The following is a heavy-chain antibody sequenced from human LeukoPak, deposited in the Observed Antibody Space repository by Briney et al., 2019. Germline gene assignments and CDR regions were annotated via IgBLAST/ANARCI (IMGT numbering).Heavy chain of an antibody. D-gene: IGHD3-22*01. CDR2: ISGSGINT. Sequence: GGSLRLSCAASGFTFSNYAMSWVRQAPGKGLEWVSAISGSGINTYYADSVKGRFTISRDNSKNTLYLQMNSLRAEDTALYYCAKDSLGYYKPFDYWGQGGLVTVSS. CDR3: AKDSLGYYKPFDY. CDR1: GFTFSNYA. V-gene: IGHV3-23*01. J-gene: IGHJ4*02.